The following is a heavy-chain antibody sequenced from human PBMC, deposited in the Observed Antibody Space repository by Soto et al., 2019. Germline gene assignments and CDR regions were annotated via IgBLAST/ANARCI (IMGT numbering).Heavy chain of an antibody. CDR1: GFTFSSYG. CDR2: IWYDGGNK. J-gene: IGHJ4*02. D-gene: IGHD3-3*02. CDR3: ARDSAFLEWLFYFDY. V-gene: IGHV3-33*01. Sequence: GGSLRLSCAASGFTFSSYGMHWVRQAPGKGLEWVAVIWYDGGNKYYADSVKGRFTISRDNTKNTLYLQMNSLRAEDTAVYYCARDSAFLEWLFYFDYWGQGTLVTVSS.